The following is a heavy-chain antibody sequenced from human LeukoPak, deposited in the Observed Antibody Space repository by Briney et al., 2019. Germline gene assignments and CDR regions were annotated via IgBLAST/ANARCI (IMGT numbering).Heavy chain of an antibody. J-gene: IGHJ3*02. V-gene: IGHV3-66*01. Sequence: PGGSLRLSCAASGFTVSSTYMSWVRQAPGKGLEWVSVIYSGGSTYYADSVKGRFTISRDNSKNTLYLQMNSLRAEDTAVYYCARDTRWLQSGFDIWGQGTMVTVSS. CDR1: GFTVSSTY. CDR3: ARDTRWLQSGFDI. CDR2: IYSGGST. D-gene: IGHD5-12*01.